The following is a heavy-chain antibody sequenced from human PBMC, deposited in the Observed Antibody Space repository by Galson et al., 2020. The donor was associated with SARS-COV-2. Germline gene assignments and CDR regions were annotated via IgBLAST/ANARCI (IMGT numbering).Heavy chain of an antibody. CDR2: INHSGTT. V-gene: IGHV4-38-2*01. D-gene: IGHD1-26*01. CDR3: VRHPRSYYVDY. Sequence: SETLSLTCVVSGFSLSNDNYWGWIRQPPGKGLEWIGSINHSGTTFYNPSLKSRVTISVYMSRNQFSLRLSSLTAADTAVYYCVRHPRSYYVDYWGQGARVTVSS. CDR1: GFSLSNDNY. J-gene: IGHJ4*02.